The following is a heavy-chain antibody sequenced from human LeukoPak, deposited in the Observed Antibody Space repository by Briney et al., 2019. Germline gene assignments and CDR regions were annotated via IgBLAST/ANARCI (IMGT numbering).Heavy chain of an antibody. Sequence: ASVKVSGKASGYTFTSYGVSWVRQAPGQGLEWMGWISAYNGNTNYAQKLQGRVTMTTDTSTSTAYMELRSLRSDDTAVYYCARIMVVAYGEYVGWFDPWGQGTLVTVSS. CDR1: GYTFTSYG. J-gene: IGHJ5*02. CDR2: ISAYNGNT. D-gene: IGHD4-17*01. V-gene: IGHV1-18*01. CDR3: ARIMVVAYGEYVGWFDP.